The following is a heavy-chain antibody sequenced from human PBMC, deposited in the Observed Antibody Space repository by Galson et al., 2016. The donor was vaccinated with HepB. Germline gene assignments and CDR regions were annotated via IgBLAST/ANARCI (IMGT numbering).Heavy chain of an antibody. D-gene: IGHD2-2*01. J-gene: IGHJ4*02. CDR1: GGSISSGGYY. CDR3: AMGLCSSTSCFWDPYFDY. CDR2: IYYSGST. V-gene: IGHV4-31*03. Sequence: TLSLTCTVSGGSISSGGYYWSWIRQHPGKGLEWIGYIYYSGSTYYNPSLKRRVTISVDTSKNQFSLKLSSVTAADTAVYYCAMGLCSSTSCFWDPYFDYWGQGTLVTVSS.